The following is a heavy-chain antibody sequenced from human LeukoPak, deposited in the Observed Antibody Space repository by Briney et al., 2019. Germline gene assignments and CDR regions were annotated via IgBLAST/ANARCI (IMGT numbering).Heavy chain of an antibody. V-gene: IGHV4-59*01. D-gene: IGHD2-8*01. CDR1: GGSISSYY. CDR3: ARGQARWSSLDY. Sequence: SETLSLTCTVSGGSISSYYWSWIRQPPGNGLEWIGYIYYSGSTNYNPSLKSRVTISVDTSKNQFSLKLTSVTAADTAVYYCARGQARWSSLDYWGQGTLVTVSS. CDR2: IYYSGST. J-gene: IGHJ4*02.